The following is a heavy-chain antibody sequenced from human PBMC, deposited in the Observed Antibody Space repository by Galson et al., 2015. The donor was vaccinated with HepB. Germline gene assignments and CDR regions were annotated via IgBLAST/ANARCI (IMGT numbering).Heavy chain of an antibody. V-gene: IGHV3-23*01. Sequence: SLRLSCAGSGLSFSHYAMSWVRQAPGEGLEWIAAISGSGGWTYYDAAAKDRFPISRDSSKSTLFLKVNSLGAEDTAIYYWARDSSSWYYYYWMDVWGQGTTVTVSS. CDR1: GLSFSHYA. CDR2: ISGSGGWT. D-gene: IGHD6-13*01. J-gene: IGHJ6*02. CDR3: ARDSSSWYYYYWMDV.